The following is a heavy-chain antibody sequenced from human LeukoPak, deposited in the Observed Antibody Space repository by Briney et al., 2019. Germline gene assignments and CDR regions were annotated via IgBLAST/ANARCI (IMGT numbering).Heavy chain of an antibody. D-gene: IGHD2-2*01. J-gene: IGHJ4*02. CDR2: ISSSSSYI. CDR1: GFTFSSYS. V-gene: IGHV3-21*01. CDR3: ARVALPIVVVPAATSIDY. Sequence: GGSLRLSCAASGFTFSSYSMNWVRQAPGKGLEWVSSISSSSSYIYYADSVKGRFTISRDNAKNSLYLQMNSLRAEDTAVYYCARVALPIVVVPAATSIDYWGQGTLVTVSS.